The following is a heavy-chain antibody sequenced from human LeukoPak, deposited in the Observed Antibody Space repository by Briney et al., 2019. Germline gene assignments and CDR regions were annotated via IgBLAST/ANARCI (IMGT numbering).Heavy chain of an antibody. D-gene: IGHD6-13*01. Sequence: PGRSLRLSCAASGFTFSSYGMHWVRQAPGKGLEWVAVISYDGSNKYYADSVKGRFTISRDNSKNTLYLQMNSLRAEDTAVYYCAKISSSWYIDYFDYWGQRTLVTVSS. CDR3: AKISSSWYIDYFDY. CDR2: ISYDGSNK. J-gene: IGHJ4*02. CDR1: GFTFSSYG. V-gene: IGHV3-30*18.